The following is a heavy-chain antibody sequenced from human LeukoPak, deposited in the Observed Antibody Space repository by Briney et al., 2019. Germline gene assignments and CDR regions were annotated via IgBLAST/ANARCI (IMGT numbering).Heavy chain of an antibody. CDR2: ISTYSDNR. D-gene: IGHD6-6*01. J-gene: IGHJ3*02. V-gene: IGHV1-3*04. CDR3: ARDRSSFSYAFDI. CDR1: GYTFTTYA. Sequence: ASVMVSCKASGYTFTTYAIHWVRQAPGQRLEWLGWISTYSDNRRYSPKFQGTVTITTDTSASTAYMELSSLRSEDTAVYYCARDRSSFSYAFDIWGQGTMVTVSS.